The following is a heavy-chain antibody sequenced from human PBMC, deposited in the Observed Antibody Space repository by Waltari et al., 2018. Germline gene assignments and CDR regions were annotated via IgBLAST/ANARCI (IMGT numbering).Heavy chain of an antibody. V-gene: IGHV3-48*03. Sequence: EVQLVESGGGLVQPGGSLRLSCAASGFTFRTYEMNWVRQAPGKGLEWVSYISSTGTLVYYADSVKGRFTISRDNAKNSLYLQMNSLRVEDTAVYYCARESGYYNAFDIWGQGTMVTVSS. J-gene: IGHJ3*02. D-gene: IGHD3-22*01. CDR1: GFTFRTYE. CDR3: ARESGYYNAFDI. CDR2: ISSTGTLV.